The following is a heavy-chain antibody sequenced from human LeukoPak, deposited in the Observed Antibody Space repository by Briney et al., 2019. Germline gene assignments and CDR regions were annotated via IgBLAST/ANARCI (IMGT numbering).Heavy chain of an antibody. V-gene: IGHV3-48*03. CDR2: ISSGGLTI. Sequence: GGSLRLSCAASGFTFSSYEMNWVRQAPGKGLEWVSYISSGGLTIYYADSVKGRFTISRDNSKNTLYLQMNSLRAEDTAVYYCAKDMVRGVITTNDYWGQGTLVTVSS. J-gene: IGHJ4*02. CDR1: GFTFSSYE. CDR3: AKDMVRGVITTNDY. D-gene: IGHD3-10*01.